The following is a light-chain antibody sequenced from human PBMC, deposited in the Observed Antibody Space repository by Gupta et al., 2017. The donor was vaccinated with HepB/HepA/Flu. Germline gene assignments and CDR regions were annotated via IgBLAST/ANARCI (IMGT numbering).Light chain of an antibody. CDR3: QQGNSFPWT. CDR2: GAS. V-gene: IGKV1-12*01. CDR1: KGISSQ. Sequence: DIQMTQSPSSVSASVGDRVTITCRASKGISSQLAWYQQKAGNAPNLLIYGASSVQSGVPSRFSGSGSGTDFTLTISSLQPEDFATYYCQQGNSFPWTFGQGTKVEIK. J-gene: IGKJ1*01.